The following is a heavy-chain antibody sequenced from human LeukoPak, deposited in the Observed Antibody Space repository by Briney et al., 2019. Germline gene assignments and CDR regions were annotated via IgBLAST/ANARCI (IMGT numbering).Heavy chain of an antibody. J-gene: IGHJ5*02. V-gene: IGHV3-7*01. Sequence: PGGSLRLSCAASGFTFSSYWVSWVRQAPGKGLEWVANIKQDGSEKYYVDSVKGRFTISRDNAKNSLYLQMNSLRAEDTAVYYCAREAWFDPWGQGTLVTVSS. CDR2: IKQDGSEK. CDR1: GFTFSSYW. CDR3: AREAWFDP.